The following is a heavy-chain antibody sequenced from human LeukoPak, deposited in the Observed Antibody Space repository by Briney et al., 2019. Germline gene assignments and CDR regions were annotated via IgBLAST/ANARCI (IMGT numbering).Heavy chain of an antibody. J-gene: IGHJ6*02. CDR1: GGSFSGYY. D-gene: IGHD5-18*01. V-gene: IGHV4-34*01. CDR2: INHSGST. Sequence: SETLSLTRAVYGGSFSGYYWSWIRQPPGKGLEWIGEINHSGSTNYNPSLKSRVTISLDTSKNQFSLKVSTVTAADTAVYYCARRTRGYSYGPYYYGMDVWGQGTTVTVSS. CDR3: ARRTRGYSYGPYYYGMDV.